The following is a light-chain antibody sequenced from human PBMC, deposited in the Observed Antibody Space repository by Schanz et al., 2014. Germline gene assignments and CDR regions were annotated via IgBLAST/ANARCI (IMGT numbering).Light chain of an antibody. V-gene: IGKV1-12*01. CDR3: QQSYSVPYT. Sequence: DIQMTQSPSSVSASIGDRVTITCRASQGISSYLAWYQQKPGKAPKLLIYAASSLQSGVPSRFSGSGSGTDFTLTISSLQPEDFATYYCQQSYSVPYTFGQGTKLEIK. CDR2: AAS. J-gene: IGKJ2*01. CDR1: QGISSY.